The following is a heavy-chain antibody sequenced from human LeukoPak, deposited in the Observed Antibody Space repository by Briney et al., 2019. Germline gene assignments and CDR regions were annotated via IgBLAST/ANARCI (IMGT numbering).Heavy chain of an antibody. J-gene: IGHJ4*02. CDR3: ARGYGYGFPLDF. V-gene: IGHV4-4*02. CDR2: IYHSGST. D-gene: IGHD5-18*01. CDR1: GGSISSNNW. Sequence: TSETLSLTCAVSGGSISSNNWWSWVRQPPGKGLEWIGEIYHSGSTNYNPSLKSRVTISVDKSKNLFSLKLSSVTAADSAVYYCARGYGYGFPLDFWGQGTLVTVSS.